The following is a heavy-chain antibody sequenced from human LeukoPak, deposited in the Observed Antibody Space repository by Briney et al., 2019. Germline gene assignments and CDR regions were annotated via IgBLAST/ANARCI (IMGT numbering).Heavy chain of an antibody. V-gene: IGHV4-61*01. CDR3: ARDGYCSGGSCHPLDY. D-gene: IGHD2-15*01. CDR1: GGSISSKNYY. CDR2: IYYSGST. J-gene: IGHJ4*02. Sequence: SETLSLTCAVSGGSISSKNYYWSWIRQPPGKGLEWIGYIYYSGSTNYNPSLKSRVTISVDTSKNQFSLKLSSVTAADTAVYYCARDGYCSGGSCHPLDYWGQGTLVTVSS.